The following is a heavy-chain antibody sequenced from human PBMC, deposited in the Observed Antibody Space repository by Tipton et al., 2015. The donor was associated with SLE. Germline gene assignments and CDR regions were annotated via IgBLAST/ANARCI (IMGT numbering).Heavy chain of an antibody. V-gene: IGHV4-38-2*01. CDR2: IYHSGST. J-gene: IGHJ4*02. CDR1: GYSISSGYY. D-gene: IGHD2-15*01. Sequence: LRLSCAVSGYSISSGYYWGWIRQPPGKGLEWIGSIYHSGSTYYNPSLKSRVTISVDTSKNQFSLKLSSVTAADTAVYYCARGPVARHYLDDGAQGSLGTVSS. CDR3: ARGPVARHYLDD.